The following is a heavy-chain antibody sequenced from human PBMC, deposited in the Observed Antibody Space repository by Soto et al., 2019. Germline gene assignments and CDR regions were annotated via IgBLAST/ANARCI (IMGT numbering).Heavy chain of an antibody. CDR2: ILNDGSNR. D-gene: IGHD3-10*01. CDR1: EFTFSNYG. CDR3: ARDDEYSGNGMDV. V-gene: IGHV3-33*01. J-gene: IGHJ6*02. Sequence: QVQLVESGGGVVQPGRSLRLSCAASEFTFSNYGMHWVRQAPGKGLEWVAVILNDGSNRYNADYVKDRFTISRDNSKNTLYLQMNSLRAEDTAVYYCARDDEYSGNGMDVWGQGTTVTVS.